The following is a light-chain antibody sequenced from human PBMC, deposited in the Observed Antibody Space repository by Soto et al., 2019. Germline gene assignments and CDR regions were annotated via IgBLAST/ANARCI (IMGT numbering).Light chain of an antibody. CDR1: QDINKN. V-gene: IGKV1-33*01. CDR3: QQYESLPLT. J-gene: IGKJ5*01. CDR2: DAS. Sequence: DIQMTQSPSSLSASVGHRVTITCHASQDINKNLIWYQQKPGKAPKLLIYDASDLETGVTSRFSGSGSGTGFTLTISSLQPEDFATYYCQQYESLPLTFGQGTRLEIK.